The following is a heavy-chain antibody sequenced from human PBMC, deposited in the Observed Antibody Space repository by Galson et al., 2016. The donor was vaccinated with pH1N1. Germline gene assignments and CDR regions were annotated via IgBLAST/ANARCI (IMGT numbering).Heavy chain of an antibody. Sequence: SVKVSCKASGGPLSSYATGWVRQAPGQGPEWMGGIMPIFGTTKYEQKFQGRVTITTDEMSGSAYMELSGLTSMDTAVYYCVRRTGYNKVNGPIDVWGQGTLVIVSS. V-gene: IGHV1-69*05. CDR2: IMPIFGTT. D-gene: IGHD1-14*01. CDR1: GGPLSSYA. CDR3: VRRTGYNKVNGPIDV. J-gene: IGHJ3*01.